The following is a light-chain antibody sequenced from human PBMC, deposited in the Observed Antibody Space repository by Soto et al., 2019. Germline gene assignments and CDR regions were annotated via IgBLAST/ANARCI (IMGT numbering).Light chain of an antibody. CDR2: DAS. Sequence: DIQLTQSPSSLSASVPARVTLTCQASQDINSYLVWYQQKLGKAPKFFIFDASIWETGVPARFRGSGSGTDFTFTINSLQPEDIATYYCQQYHKLPRTFGQGTKVDIK. J-gene: IGKJ1*01. CDR1: QDINSY. CDR3: QQYHKLPRT. V-gene: IGKV1-33*01.